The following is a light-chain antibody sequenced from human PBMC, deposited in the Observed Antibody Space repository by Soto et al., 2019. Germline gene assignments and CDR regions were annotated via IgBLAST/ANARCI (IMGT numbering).Light chain of an antibody. CDR3: QQYNGT. CDR1: QTISSW. V-gene: IGKV1-5*03. CDR2: KAS. J-gene: IGKJ1*01. Sequence: DIQMTQSPSTLSASVGDRVTITCRASQTISSWLAWYQQKLGKAPKLLIYKASSLEGGVPSRFSGSGSGTEFTLTISSLQPDDSATYYCQQYNGTFGQETKVEVK.